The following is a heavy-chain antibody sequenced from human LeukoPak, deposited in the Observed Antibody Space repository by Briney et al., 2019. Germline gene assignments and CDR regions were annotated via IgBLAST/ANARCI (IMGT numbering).Heavy chain of an antibody. CDR1: GFTFSSYS. CDR2: ATNDGVTK. Sequence: PGGSLRLSCAASGFTFSSYSMNWVRQAPGRGLEWVAVATNDGVTKNYADSVKGRFTISRDNSKNTLYMQMNSLRVEDTAVYYCATGSGYFYGHWGQGTLVTVSS. V-gene: IGHV3-33*08. J-gene: IGHJ4*02. D-gene: IGHD3-22*01. CDR3: ATGSGYFYGH.